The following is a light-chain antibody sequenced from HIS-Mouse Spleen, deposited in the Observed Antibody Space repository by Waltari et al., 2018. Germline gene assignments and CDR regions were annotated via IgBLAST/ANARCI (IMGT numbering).Light chain of an antibody. V-gene: IGLV2-14*03. J-gene: IGLJ2*01. CDR2: DVS. Sequence: QSALTQPASVSGSPGPSITIPCTGTSSAVGGYNYVSWYQQHPGKAPKLMIYDVSNRPSGVSNRFSGSKSGNTASLTISGLQAEDEADYYCSSYTSSSFNVVFGGGTKLTVL. CDR3: SSYTSSSFNVV. CDR1: SSAVGGYNY.